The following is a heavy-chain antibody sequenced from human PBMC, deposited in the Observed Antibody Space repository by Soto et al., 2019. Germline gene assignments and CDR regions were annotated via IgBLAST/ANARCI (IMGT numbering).Heavy chain of an antibody. V-gene: IGHV3-48*03. Sequence: GGSLRVSCAASGFKFGDYEMNWVRQAPGKGLEWIAHISFSGSTIYYADSVKGLFSISRDNSHNLLYLQLSGLRADDSAVYYCTRGAGFFYGVDVWGQGTTVTVSS. CDR2: ISFSGSTI. CDR3: TRGAGFFYGVDV. CDR1: GFKFGDYE. D-gene: IGHD3-10*01. J-gene: IGHJ6*02.